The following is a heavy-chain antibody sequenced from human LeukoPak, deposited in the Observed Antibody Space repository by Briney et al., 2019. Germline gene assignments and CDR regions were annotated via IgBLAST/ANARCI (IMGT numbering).Heavy chain of an antibody. CDR3: ATVRGCGGDCYYLDS. V-gene: IGHV1-46*01. J-gene: IGHJ4*02. D-gene: IGHD2-21*02. CDR1: GFTFTSYN. Sequence: ASVKVSCKASGFTFTSYNMHWVRQALGQGRESMGITNPRGGGTSYAQRFQGRVTMTRETSTSTVYMELSSLRSEDTAVHYRATVRGCGGDCYYLDSWGQGTLVTVSS. CDR2: TNPRGGGT.